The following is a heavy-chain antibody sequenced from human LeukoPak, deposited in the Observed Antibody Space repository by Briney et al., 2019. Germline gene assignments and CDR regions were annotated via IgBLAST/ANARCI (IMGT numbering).Heavy chain of an antibody. CDR2: ISSSGSTI. Sequence: GSLRLSCAASGFTFSDYYMSWIRQAPGKGLEWVSYISSSGSTIYYADSVKGRFTISRDNSKNTLYLQMNSLRAEDTAVYYCANCYSGSYDFDYWGQGTLVTVSS. D-gene: IGHD1-26*01. V-gene: IGHV3-11*04. CDR1: GFTFSDYY. J-gene: IGHJ4*02. CDR3: ANCYSGSYDFDY.